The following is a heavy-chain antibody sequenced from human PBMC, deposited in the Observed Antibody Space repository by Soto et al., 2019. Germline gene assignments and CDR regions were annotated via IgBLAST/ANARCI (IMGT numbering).Heavy chain of an antibody. Sequence: QVQLVQSGPEVKKPGSSVRVSCKASGGTSSSSAISWVRQAPGQGLERMGGTMPIFRTAKYAQKFQGRVTITADDSTSTSYLDLSSLTSDDTAVYYRARREGATKAFDVWRQGTMVTVSS. CDR1: GGTSSSSA. D-gene: IGHD1-26*01. J-gene: IGHJ3*01. CDR2: TMPIFRTA. V-gene: IGHV1-69*12. CDR3: ARREGATKAFDV.